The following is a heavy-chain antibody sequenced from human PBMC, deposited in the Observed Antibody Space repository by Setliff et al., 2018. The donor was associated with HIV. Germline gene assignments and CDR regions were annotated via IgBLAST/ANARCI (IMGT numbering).Heavy chain of an antibody. J-gene: IGHJ4*02. CDR1: GYTFSNYV. D-gene: IGHD6-13*01. V-gene: IGHV1-18*01. Sequence: AAVKVSCKASGYTFSNYVMQWVRQAPGQGLEWMGWISAYNGNTNYAQKVQGRVTMTTDTSTSTAYMELRSLRSDDTAVYYCAREVLGGSSWYRIYFDYWGRGTLVAVSS. CDR3: AREVLGGSSWYRIYFDY. CDR2: ISAYNGNT.